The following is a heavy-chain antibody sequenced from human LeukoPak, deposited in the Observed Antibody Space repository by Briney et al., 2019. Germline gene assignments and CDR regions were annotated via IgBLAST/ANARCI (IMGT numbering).Heavy chain of an antibody. J-gene: IGHJ3*02. CDR1: GFSVSNNY. CDR2: ITSSGTTM. CDR3: AKDRLTGEMSAYADAFDI. D-gene: IGHD7-27*01. Sequence: AGGSLRLSCAASGFSVSNNYMNWIRQAPGKGLEWISYITSSGTTMYYADSVKGRFTVSRDNAKNSLHLQMNSLRAEDTAVYYCAKDRLTGEMSAYADAFDIWGQGTMVTVSS. V-gene: IGHV3-11*04.